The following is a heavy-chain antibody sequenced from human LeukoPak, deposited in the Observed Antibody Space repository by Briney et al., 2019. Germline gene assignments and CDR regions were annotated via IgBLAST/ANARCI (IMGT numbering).Heavy chain of an antibody. CDR3: ARETLGSYYDSSGYQSY. D-gene: IGHD3-22*01. CDR1: GFTFCSYA. CDR2: ISYDGRNK. J-gene: IGHJ4*02. V-gene: IGHV3-30-3*01. Sequence: GGSLRLSCAASGFTFCSYAMLWLRQAPGKRLEWVAVISYDGRNKYYPDYVTGRFTISRVNSQNTLYLQMNNRSAEDRAVYYCARETLGSYYDSSGYQSYWGKGPLVSVP.